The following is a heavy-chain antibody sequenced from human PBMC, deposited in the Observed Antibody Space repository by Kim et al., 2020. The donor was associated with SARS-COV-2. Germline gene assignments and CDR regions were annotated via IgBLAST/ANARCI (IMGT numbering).Heavy chain of an antibody. D-gene: IGHD1-26*01. CDR2: IYYSGST. CDR3: ARDSGSYFDY. Sequence: SQTLSLTCTVSGGSISSSSYYWGWIRQPPGKGLEWIGSIYYSGSTYYNPSLKSRVTISVDTSKNQFSLKLSSVTAADTAVYYCARDSGSYFDYWGQGTLVTVSS. V-gene: IGHV4-39*01. CDR1: GGSISSSSYY. J-gene: IGHJ4*02.